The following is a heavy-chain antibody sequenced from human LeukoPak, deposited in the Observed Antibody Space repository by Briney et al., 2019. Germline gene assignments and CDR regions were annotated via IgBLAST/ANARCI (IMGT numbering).Heavy chain of an antibody. J-gene: IGHJ4*02. V-gene: IGHV1-69*01. CDR3: ARGYYYDSSGFPSPYYFDY. Sequence: GASEMLSCKASGGTFSSYAISWVRHAPGQGLEWMGGVIPIFGTANYAQKFQGRVTITADESTSTAYMELSSLRSEDTAVYYCARGYYYDSSGFPSPYYFDYWGQGTLVTVSS. D-gene: IGHD3-22*01. CDR2: VIPIFGTA. CDR1: GGTFSSYA.